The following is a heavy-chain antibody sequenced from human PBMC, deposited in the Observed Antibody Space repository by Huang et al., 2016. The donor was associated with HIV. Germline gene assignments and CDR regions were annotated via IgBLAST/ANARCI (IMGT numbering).Heavy chain of an antibody. CDR1: GGSISSSSYY. D-gene: IGHD6-13*01. CDR3: AAHGRIVGIPAAPLRFDP. V-gene: IGHV4-39*01. J-gene: IGHJ5*02. Sequence: QLQLQESGPGLVKPSETLSLTCTVAGGSISSSSYYWGWIRQPPGKGLEWIGSIDHSGTTYYKPSLKSRVTISVDTSRTQFSRKLISVTAADTAVYYCAAHGRIVGIPAAPLRFDPWGQGTLVTVSS. CDR2: IDHSGTT.